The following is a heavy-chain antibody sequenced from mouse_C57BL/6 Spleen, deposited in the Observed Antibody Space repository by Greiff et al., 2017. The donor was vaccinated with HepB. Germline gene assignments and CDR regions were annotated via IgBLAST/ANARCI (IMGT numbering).Heavy chain of an antibody. CDR1: GYTFTEYT. CDR2: FYPGSGSI. Sequence: QVQLQQSGAELVKPGASVKLSCKASGYTFTEYTIHWVKQRSGQGLEWIGWFYPGSGSIKYNEKFKDKATLTADKSSSTAYIELSILTSEDSAVYFGARHEDTVPRGYWYFDVWGTGTTFTVSS. J-gene: IGHJ1*03. V-gene: IGHV1-62-2*01. CDR3: ARHEDTVPRGYWYFDV. D-gene: IGHD1-1*01.